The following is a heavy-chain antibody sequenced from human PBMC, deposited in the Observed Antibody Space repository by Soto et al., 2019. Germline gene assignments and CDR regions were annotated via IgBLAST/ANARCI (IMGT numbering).Heavy chain of an antibody. J-gene: IGHJ5*02. CDR3: ATSPNYNWFDP. Sequence: SETLSLTCTVSGGSISSYYWSWVRQPPGKGLDWIGYIYYSGSTNYNPSLKSRVTISVDTSKNHFSLKLTSVTAADTAVYYCATSPNYNWFDPWGQGTLVTVSS. CDR2: IYYSGST. CDR1: GGSISSYY. V-gene: IGHV4-59*08.